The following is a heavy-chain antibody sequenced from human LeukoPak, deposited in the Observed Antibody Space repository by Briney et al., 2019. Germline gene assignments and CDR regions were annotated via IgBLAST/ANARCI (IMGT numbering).Heavy chain of an antibody. CDR1: GFTFSSYA. CDR2: IIGSGSST. CDR3: AKDRAQQLVLDF. D-gene: IGHD6-13*01. Sequence: GGSLRLSCAASGFTFSSYAMSWVRQAPGKGLEWVSAIIGSGSSTYYADSVKGRFTISRDNSKNTLFLQMNSLRAEDSAVYYCAKDRAQQLVLDFWGQGTLVTVSS. J-gene: IGHJ4*02. V-gene: IGHV3-23*01.